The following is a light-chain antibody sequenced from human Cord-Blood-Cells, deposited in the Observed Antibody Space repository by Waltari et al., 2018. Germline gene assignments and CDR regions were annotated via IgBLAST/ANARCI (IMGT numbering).Light chain of an antibody. CDR3: QQRSNWPWT. CDR1: QSVSRY. V-gene: IGKV3-11*01. CDR2: DAS. Sequence: EIVLTQSPATLYFSPGERATLSCRASQSVSRYLAWYQQKPGQAPRLLIYDASNRTTGIPARFSGSGSGTDFTLTISSLEPEDFAVYYCQQRSNWPWTFGQGTKVEIK. J-gene: IGKJ1*01.